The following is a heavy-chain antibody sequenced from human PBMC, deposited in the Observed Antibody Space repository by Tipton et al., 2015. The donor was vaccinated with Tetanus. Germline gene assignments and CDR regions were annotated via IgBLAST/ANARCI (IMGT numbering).Heavy chain of an antibody. CDR1: GFIFGDYG. J-gene: IGHJ4*01. V-gene: IGHV3-33*01. CDR2: IWYDGSQK. CDR3: ARGXPXXGFVXALDH. D-gene: IGHD5/OR15-5a*01. Sequence: SLRLSCEASGFIFGDYGIHWVRQAPGKGLEWVAVIWYDGSQKYYGDSVKGRFTLSRDNSMNTACLQMNSPRAQDTAVYFCARGXPXXGFVXALDHWGXG.